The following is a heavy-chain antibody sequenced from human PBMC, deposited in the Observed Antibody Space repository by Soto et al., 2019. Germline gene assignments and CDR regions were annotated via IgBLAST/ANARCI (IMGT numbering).Heavy chain of an antibody. Sequence: PGGSLRLSCAASGFNFRTYVMHWVRQAPGRGLAWVALISHDGSNAKYADSTMGRFTISRDNSKDTLYLQMNSLRAEDTAVYFCVKDSPTGPFDYWGQGALVTVSS. CDR2: ISHDGSNA. D-gene: IGHD1-1*01. CDR3: VKDSPTGPFDY. CDR1: GFNFRTYV. V-gene: IGHV3-30*18. J-gene: IGHJ4*02.